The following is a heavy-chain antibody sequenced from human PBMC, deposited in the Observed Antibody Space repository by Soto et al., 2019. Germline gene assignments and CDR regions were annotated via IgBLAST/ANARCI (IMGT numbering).Heavy chain of an antibody. CDR2: MYYSGST. Sequence: QVQLQESGPGLVKPSETLSLSCSVSGGSISGHYWSWVRQTPGKGLEWIGYMYYSGSTNYNPSLKSLVTISVDTSKTHFSLRLTSVTAADTAVYYCARGPYYDLIWNYYYMDVWGKGTTVTVSS. CDR3: ARGPYYDLIWNYYYMDV. J-gene: IGHJ6*03. CDR1: GGSISGHY. D-gene: IGHD3-16*01. V-gene: IGHV4-59*11.